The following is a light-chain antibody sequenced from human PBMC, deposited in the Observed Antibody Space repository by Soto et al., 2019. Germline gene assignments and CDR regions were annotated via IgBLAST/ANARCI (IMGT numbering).Light chain of an antibody. CDR2: AAS. CDR1: QSVSSD. J-gene: IGKJ1*01. V-gene: IGKV3-15*01. Sequence: EIVMTQSPATLSVSPGERATVSCRASQSVSSDLAWYQLKPGQTPSLLIYAASTRATGIPARFSGSGSGTEFTLTISSLQSEDFAVYYCQQYRSWPRTFGQGTKVEI. CDR3: QQYRSWPRT.